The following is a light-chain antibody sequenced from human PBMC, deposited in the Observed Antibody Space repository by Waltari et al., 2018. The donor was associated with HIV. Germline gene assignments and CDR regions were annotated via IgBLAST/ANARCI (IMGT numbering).Light chain of an antibody. J-gene: IGLJ1*01. CDR2: DVT. Sequence: QSALTQPPSASGSPGQSVTISCTGTTSDIVGYNYVSWYHQHPGEAPRLIIYDVTKRPSGVPDRFSGSKSGNTASLTVSGLQAEDEAEYYCNSYAGSSKSYVFGTGTKVTVL. CDR3: NSYAGSSKSYV. V-gene: IGLV2-8*01. CDR1: TSDIVGYNY.